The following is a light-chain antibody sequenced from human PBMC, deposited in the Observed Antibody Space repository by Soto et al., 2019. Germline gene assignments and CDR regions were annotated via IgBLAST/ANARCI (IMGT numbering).Light chain of an antibody. V-gene: IGLV2-14*01. J-gene: IGLJ3*02. Sequence: QSALTQPASVSGSPGQSITISCTGTSSDVGAYNYVSWYQQLPGKAPKLMIYEVSSRPSGVSNRFSGSKSGNTASLTISGLQAEDEADYYCASYTSSSTWVFGGGTKLTVL. CDR3: ASYTSSSTWV. CDR1: SSDVGAYNY. CDR2: EVS.